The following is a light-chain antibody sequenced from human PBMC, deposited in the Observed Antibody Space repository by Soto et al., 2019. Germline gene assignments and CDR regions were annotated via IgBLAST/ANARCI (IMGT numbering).Light chain of an antibody. Sequence: EIVMTQSPATLSVSPGERVTLSCRASQSVSSNLAWYQQKPGQAPTLLIYGASTRATGIPARFSGSGSGTEFTLTISSLQSEDFAVYYCQQYNNWPPATFGGGTKVDIK. CDR1: QSVSSN. J-gene: IGKJ4*01. CDR2: GAS. CDR3: QQYNNWPPAT. V-gene: IGKV3-15*01.